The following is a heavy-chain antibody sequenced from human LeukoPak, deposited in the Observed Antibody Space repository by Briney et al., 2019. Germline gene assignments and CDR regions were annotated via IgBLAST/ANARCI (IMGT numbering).Heavy chain of an antibody. CDR3: ARGPRGDYVPYYFDY. D-gene: IGHD4-17*01. V-gene: IGHV4-59*12. CDR2: IYYSGST. J-gene: IGHJ4*02. Sequence: PSETLSLTCTVSGGSISSYYWSWIRQPPGKGLEWIGYIYYSGSTNYNPSLKSRVTISVDTSKNQFSLKLSSVTAADTAVYYCARGPRGDYVPYYFDYWGQGTLVTVSS. CDR1: GGSISSYY.